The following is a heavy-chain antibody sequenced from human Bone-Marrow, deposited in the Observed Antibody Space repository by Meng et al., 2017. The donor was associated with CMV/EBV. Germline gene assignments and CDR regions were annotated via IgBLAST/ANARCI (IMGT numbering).Heavy chain of an antibody. D-gene: IGHD3-3*01. CDR3: ARGYYDFWSGYFAFDI. V-gene: IGHV4-59*01. CDR2: IYYSGST. CDR1: GGSISSYY. Sequence: SETLSLTCTVSGGSISSYYWSWIRQPPGKGLEWIGYIYYSGSTNYNPSLKSRVTISVDTSKNQFSLKLSSVTAADTAVYYCARGYYDFWSGYFAFDIWGQGTMVTV. J-gene: IGHJ3*02.